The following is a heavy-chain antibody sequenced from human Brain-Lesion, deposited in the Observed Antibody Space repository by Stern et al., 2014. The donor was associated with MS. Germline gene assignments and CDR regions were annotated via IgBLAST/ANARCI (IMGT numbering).Heavy chain of an antibody. D-gene: IGHD3-3*01. CDR2: INPNTGGT. CDR3: ARDQRGITIFGVVTDYYYLGMDV. CDR1: GYIFTGYY. Sequence: QVQLVQSGAEVKKPGASVKASCKTSGYIFTGYYIHWVRQAPGQGLEWMARINPNTGGTKYAQKFQGRVTMSRDTSISTAYVELSSLTSDDTAVYYCARDQRGITIFGVVTDYYYLGMDVWGQGTTVTVSS. J-gene: IGHJ6*02. V-gene: IGHV1-2*02.